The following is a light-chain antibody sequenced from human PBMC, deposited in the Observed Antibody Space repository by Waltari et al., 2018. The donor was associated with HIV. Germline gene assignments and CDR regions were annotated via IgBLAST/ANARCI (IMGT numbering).Light chain of an antibody. CDR2: GTS. V-gene: IGKV3-20*01. J-gene: IGKJ5*01. Sequence: EIVLTQSPGTLSLSPGERATLSCRASQSVSSSSLAWYQQKPGQAPRVLIYGTSSRATGIPDRFSGSGSGTDFTLTISRLEPEDFAVYFCQQYGSPITFGQGTRLEIK. CDR3: QQYGSPIT. CDR1: QSVSSSS.